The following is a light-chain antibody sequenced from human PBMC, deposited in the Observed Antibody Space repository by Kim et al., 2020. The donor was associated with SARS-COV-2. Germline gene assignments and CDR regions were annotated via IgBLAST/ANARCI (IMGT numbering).Light chain of an antibody. CDR3: QHRSSWPPT. CDR2: DAS. J-gene: IGKJ5*01. V-gene: IGKV3-11*01. Sequence: PGERATLSCRASHSIGNSLAWYQHKPGQAPRLLIHDASNWATDIPARFSGSGSGTDFTLTISILEPEDFAVYFCQHRSSWPPTFGQGTRLEI. CDR1: HSIGNS.